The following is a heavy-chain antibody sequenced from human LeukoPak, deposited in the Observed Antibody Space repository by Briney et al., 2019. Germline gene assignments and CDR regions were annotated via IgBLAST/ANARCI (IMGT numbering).Heavy chain of an antibody. D-gene: IGHD6-19*01. CDR2: FFYSGSS. Sequence: SETLSLTCTVSGGSISSYYWNWIRQPPGKGLEWIGYFFYSGSSNYNPSLKSRVTISVDTSKNQVSLNLSSVTAADTAVYYCARLQLQWLGDAFDIWGQGTKVTVSS. CDR3: ARLQLQWLGDAFDI. CDR1: GGSISSYY. V-gene: IGHV4-59*13. J-gene: IGHJ3*02.